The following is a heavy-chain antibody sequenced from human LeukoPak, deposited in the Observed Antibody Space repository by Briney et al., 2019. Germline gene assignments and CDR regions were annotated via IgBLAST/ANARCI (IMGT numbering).Heavy chain of an antibody. J-gene: IGHJ6*03. V-gene: IGHV3-74*01. CDR2: INSDGSST. CDR1: GFTFSSYW. Sequence: GGSLRLSCAASGFTFSSYWMHWVRQAPGKGLVWVSRINSDGSSTTYADSVKGRFTITRDNAKNTLFLQMNSLRAEDTAVYYCATNYYYYMDVWGKGTTVTVSS. CDR3: ATNYYYYMDV.